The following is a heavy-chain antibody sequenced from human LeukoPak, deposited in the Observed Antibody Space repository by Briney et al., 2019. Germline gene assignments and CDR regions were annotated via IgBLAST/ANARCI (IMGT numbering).Heavy chain of an antibody. D-gene: IGHD1-7*01. CDR3: ARLYNWNYYNWFDP. CDR2: IIPIFGTA. J-gene: IGHJ5*02. V-gene: IGHV1-69*13. Sequence: GASVKVSCKASGGTFSSYAISWVRQAPGPGLEWMGGIIPIFGTANYAQKFQGRVTITADESTSTAYMELSSLRSEDTAVYYCARLYNWNYYNWFDPWGQGTLVTVSS. CDR1: GGTFSSYA.